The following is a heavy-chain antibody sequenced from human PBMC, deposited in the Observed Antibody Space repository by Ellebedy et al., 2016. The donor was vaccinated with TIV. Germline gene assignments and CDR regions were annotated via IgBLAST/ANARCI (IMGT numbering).Heavy chain of an antibody. J-gene: IGHJ1*01. CDR1: GGSISSYY. CDR2: IYYSGST. Sequence: MPSETLSLTCTVSGGSISSYYWSWIRQPPGKGLEWIGYIYYSGSTNYNPSLKSRVTISVDTSKNQFSLKLSSVTAADTAVYYCARVASGYDVEYFQHWGQGTLVTVSS. V-gene: IGHV4-59*08. CDR3: ARVASGYDVEYFQH. D-gene: IGHD3-3*01.